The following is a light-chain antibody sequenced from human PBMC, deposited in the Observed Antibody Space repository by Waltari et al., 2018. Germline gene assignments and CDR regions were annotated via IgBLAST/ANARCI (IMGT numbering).Light chain of an antibody. CDR2: GAS. CDR3: QQYDNWPPT. CDR1: QSVKSN. J-gene: IGKJ4*01. Sequence: EVVMTQSPAMASVSPGERAALFCRASQSVKSNVAWYQQKPGQAPRILLYGASTRATGVPVRFSGSGSGTEFTLTISSLQSEDFAVYYCQQYDNWPPTFGGGAKVEIK. V-gene: IGKV3-15*01.